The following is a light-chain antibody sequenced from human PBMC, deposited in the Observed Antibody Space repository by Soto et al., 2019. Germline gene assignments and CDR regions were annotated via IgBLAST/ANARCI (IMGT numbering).Light chain of an antibody. CDR2: EVS. V-gene: IGLV2-14*03. Sequence: QSVLTQPASVSGSPGQSITISCTGTSSDVGGYNYVSWYQQRPGKGPKLMIYEVSNRPSGVSNRFSGSKSGNTATLTISGLQAGDEADYYCSSYTSTTTRVFGTGTKVTVL. J-gene: IGLJ1*01. CDR3: SSYTSTTTRV. CDR1: SSDVGGYNY.